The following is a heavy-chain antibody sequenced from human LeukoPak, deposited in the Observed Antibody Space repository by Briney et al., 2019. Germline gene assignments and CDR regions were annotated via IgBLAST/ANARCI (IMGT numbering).Heavy chain of an antibody. V-gene: IGHV7-4-1*02. CDR2: INTNTGNP. D-gene: IGHD2-15*01. CDR3: AIWYCSGGRCYSNARTFDY. J-gene: IGHJ4*02. Sequence: ASVKVSCKASGYTFTSYGISWVREAPGQGLEWMGWINTNTGNPTYAQGLTGRFVFSLDTSVSTAYLQISSLKAEDTAVYYCAIWYCSGGRCYSNARTFDYWGQGTRVTVSS. CDR1: GYTFTSYG.